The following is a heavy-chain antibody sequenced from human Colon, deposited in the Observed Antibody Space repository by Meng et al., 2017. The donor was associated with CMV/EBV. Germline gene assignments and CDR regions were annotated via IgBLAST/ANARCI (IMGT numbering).Heavy chain of an antibody. CDR3: ARGALGSCTGSSCYS. CDR1: GASISAGGYY. V-gene: IGHV4-31*02. CDR2: IFNSGAT. D-gene: IGHD6-19*01. J-gene: IGHJ4*02. Sequence: GASISAGGYYWSGIRRHPGKGLEWIGYIFNSGATSKNPSLNSRVIISVDTSKNQFSLKLTSVTAADTAVYFCARGALGSCTGSSCYSWGQGTLVTVSS.